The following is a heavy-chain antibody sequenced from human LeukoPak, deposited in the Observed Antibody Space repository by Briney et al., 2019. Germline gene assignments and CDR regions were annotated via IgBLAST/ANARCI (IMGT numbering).Heavy chain of an antibody. V-gene: IGHV3-9*01. Sequence: SLRLSCAATGFTFDDYAMHWVRQAPGKGLDWVSGISWNSGSIGYADSVEGRFTISRDNAQNSLYLQMNSLRAEDTALYYCAKDGRCSSTSCYAGIDYWGQGTLVTVSS. J-gene: IGHJ4*02. CDR2: ISWNSGSI. CDR1: GFTFDDYA. D-gene: IGHD2-2*01. CDR3: AKDGRCSSTSCYAGIDY.